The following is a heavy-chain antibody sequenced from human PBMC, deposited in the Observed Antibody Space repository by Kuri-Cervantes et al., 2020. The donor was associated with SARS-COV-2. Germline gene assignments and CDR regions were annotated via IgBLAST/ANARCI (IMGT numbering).Heavy chain of an antibody. CDR3: ARRVQSAVTTDPYYYYYMDV. CDR1: GYRFHTYG. J-gene: IGHJ6*03. D-gene: IGHD4-17*01. Sequence: ASVKVSCKASGYRFHTYGITWVRLAPGQGLEWMGWISAYNGLTNYAQRFQGRVTMSMDTSTSTVFMELRNLTSDDTAVYYCARRVQSAVTTDPYYYYYMDVWGKGTMVTVSS. V-gene: IGHV1-18*04. CDR2: ISAYNGLT.